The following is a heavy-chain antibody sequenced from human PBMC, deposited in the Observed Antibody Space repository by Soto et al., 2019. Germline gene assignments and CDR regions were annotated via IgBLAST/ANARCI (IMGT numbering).Heavy chain of an antibody. Sequence: QVHLVQSGAEVKKPGSSVKVSCKASGGTFSSYAISWVRQAPGQGLEWMGGSIPIFGTANYAQKFQGRVTITADDSTRTAYMELSSLRSEDTAVYYCARGQGGYCSGGSCRYLYFQHWGQGTLVTVSS. CDR2: SIPIFGTA. D-gene: IGHD2-15*01. CDR1: GGTFSSYA. CDR3: ARGQGGYCSGGSCRYLYFQH. J-gene: IGHJ1*01. V-gene: IGHV1-69*01.